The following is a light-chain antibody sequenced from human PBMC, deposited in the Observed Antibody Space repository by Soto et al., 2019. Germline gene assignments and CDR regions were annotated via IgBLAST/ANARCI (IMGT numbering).Light chain of an antibody. CDR1: QSISSW. CDR3: QQYNSYSLT. V-gene: IGKV1-5*01. CDR2: DAS. Sequence: DIQMTQSPSTLSASVGDRVTITCRASQSISSWLAWYQQKPGKAPKLLIYDASSLESGVPSRFSGSGPGTEFTLTISSLQPDDFATYYCQQYNSYSLTFGGGTKLEIK. J-gene: IGKJ4*01.